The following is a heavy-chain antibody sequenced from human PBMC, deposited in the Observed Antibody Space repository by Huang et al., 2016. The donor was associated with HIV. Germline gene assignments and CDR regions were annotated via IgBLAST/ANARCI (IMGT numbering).Heavy chain of an antibody. CDR1: GGTFSTNA. CDR3: ARQPYCGGDCAHYYYFYMDV. Sequence: QVQLVQSGAEVKRPGASVKVSCRASGGTFSTNAVSWVRQAPGQGLEWMGGIIPMFGTTKYAQRFQGKVTSTADEASSTVYMELSSLRSDDTAVYYCARQPYCGGDCAHYYYFYMDVWGKGTTVTVSS. V-gene: IGHV1-69*13. D-gene: IGHD2-21*02. J-gene: IGHJ6*03. CDR2: IIPMFGTT.